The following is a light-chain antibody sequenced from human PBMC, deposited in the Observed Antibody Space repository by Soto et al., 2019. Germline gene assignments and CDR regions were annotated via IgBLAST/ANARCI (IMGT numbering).Light chain of an antibody. CDR3: MQGTHWPPT. CDR1: QSLVHSDGNTY. CDR2: KVS. J-gene: IGKJ1*01. V-gene: IGKV2-30*02. Sequence: DVVLTQSPLSLPVTLGQPASISCRSSQSLVHSDGNTYLSWFQQRPGQSPRRLIYKVSNRDSGVPDRFSGSGSGTDFTLKISRVEAEDVGVYYCMQGTHWPPTFGQGTKVDIK.